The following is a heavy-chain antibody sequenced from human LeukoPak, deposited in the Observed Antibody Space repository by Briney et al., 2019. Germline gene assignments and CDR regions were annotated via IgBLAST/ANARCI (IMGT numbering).Heavy chain of an antibody. V-gene: IGHV4-38-2*02. CDR2: IHHSGIT. Sequence: PSETLSLTCTVSGGSIRSYYWGWIRQPPGKGLEWIGSIHHSGITYYNPSLKSRVTISVDTSKNQFSLRVDSVTAADTAVYYCARDLYDDNRCFDFWGQGILVTVSS. D-gene: IGHD1-14*01. CDR1: GGSIRSYY. J-gene: IGHJ4*02. CDR3: ARDLYDDNRCFDF.